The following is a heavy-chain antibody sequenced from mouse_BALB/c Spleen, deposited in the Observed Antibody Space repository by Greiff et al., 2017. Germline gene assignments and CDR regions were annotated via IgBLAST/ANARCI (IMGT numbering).Heavy chain of an antibody. CDR1: GYAFTSYN. V-gene: IGHV1S135*01. D-gene: IGHD2-1*01. J-gene: IGHJ4*01. Sequence: VHVKQSGPELVKPGASVKVSCKASGYAFTSYNMYWVKQSHGKSLEWIGYIDPYNGGTSYNQKFKGKATLTVDKSSSTAYMHLNSLTSEDSAVYYCARVGNPYAMDYWGQGTSVTVSS. CDR2: IDPYNGGT. CDR3: ARVGNPYAMDY.